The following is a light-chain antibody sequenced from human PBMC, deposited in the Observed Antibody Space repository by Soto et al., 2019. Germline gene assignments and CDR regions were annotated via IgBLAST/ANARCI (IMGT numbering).Light chain of an antibody. J-gene: IGKJ4*01. Sequence: EIVMTQSPATLSLSPGEGATLSCRASQSVSSSYLAWYQQKPGQAPRLLIYGASSRATGIPDRFSGSGSGTDFTLTISRLEPEDFAVYYCQQYGSSRLTFGGGTKVDI. CDR2: GAS. CDR3: QQYGSSRLT. CDR1: QSVSSSY. V-gene: IGKV3-20*01.